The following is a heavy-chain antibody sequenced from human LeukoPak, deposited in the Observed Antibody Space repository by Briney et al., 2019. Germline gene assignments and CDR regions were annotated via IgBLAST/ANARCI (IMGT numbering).Heavy chain of an antibody. Sequence: GGSLRLSCAASGFTFSDYYMIWIRQAPGKGLEWVSYISSSGSTIYYADSVKGRFTISRDNAKNTLYLQMNSLRAEDTAVYYCARGPDIVATMAFDYWGQGTLVTVSS. CDR3: ARGPDIVATMAFDY. V-gene: IGHV3-11*01. D-gene: IGHD5-12*01. CDR2: ISSSGSTI. J-gene: IGHJ4*02. CDR1: GFTFSDYY.